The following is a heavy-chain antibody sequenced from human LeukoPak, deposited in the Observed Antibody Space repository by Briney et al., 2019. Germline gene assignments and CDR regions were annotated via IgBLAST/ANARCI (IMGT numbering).Heavy chain of an antibody. V-gene: IGHV3-53*01. D-gene: IGHD2-2*01. CDR1: GFTVSNSY. Sequence: GGSLRLSCAASGFTVSNSYLNWVRQAPGKGLEWVSVIYGGGSTFYADSVKGRFTISRDNSRNTLYLQMNSLRAEDTAVYYCARLVRSGNWFELWVQGTLVTVSS. CDR3: ARLVRSGNWFEL. CDR2: IYGGGST. J-gene: IGHJ5*02.